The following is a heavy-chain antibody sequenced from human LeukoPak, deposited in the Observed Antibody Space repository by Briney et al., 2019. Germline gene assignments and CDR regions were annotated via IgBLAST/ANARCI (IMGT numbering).Heavy chain of an antibody. V-gene: IGHV4-39*01. CDR2: IYYSGST. CDR1: GGSISSSSYY. J-gene: IGHJ4*02. D-gene: IGHD3-3*01. Sequence: PSETLSLTCTVSGGSISSSSYYWGWIRQPPGKGLEWIGSIYYSGSTYYNPSLESRVTISVDTSKNQFSLKLSSVTAADTAVYYCASRPVLRFLEWLLPFDYWGQGTLVTVSS. CDR3: ASRPVLRFLEWLLPFDY.